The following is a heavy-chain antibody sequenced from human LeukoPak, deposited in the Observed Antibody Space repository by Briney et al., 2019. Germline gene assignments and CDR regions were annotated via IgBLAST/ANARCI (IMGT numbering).Heavy chain of an antibody. CDR3: ARDRGIAVAGPYPYYYGMDV. V-gene: IGHV4-59*01. J-gene: IGHJ6*02. CDR2: IYYSGST. CDR1: GGSISSYY. Sequence: PSETLSLTCTVSGGSISSYYWSWIRQPPGKGLEWIGYIYYSGSTNYNPSLKSRVTISVDTSKNQFSLKLSSVTAADTAAYYCARDRGIAVAGPYPYYYGMDVWGQGTTVTVSS. D-gene: IGHD6-19*01.